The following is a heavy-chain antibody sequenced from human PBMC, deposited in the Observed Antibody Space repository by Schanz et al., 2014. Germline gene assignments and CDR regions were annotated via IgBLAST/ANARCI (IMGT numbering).Heavy chain of an antibody. CDR2: IDPSGGST. Sequence: QVQLVQSGTEVKKPGASVKVSCKASGYTFTSYYIHWVRQAPGQGLEWMGMIDPSGGSTSYAQKFQGRVTMTRDTSTSTVYMELSSLRSDDTAVYYCAREKGHGYSGFSWGQGTLLAVSS. V-gene: IGHV1-46*01. CDR1: GYTFTSYY. J-gene: IGHJ5*02. D-gene: IGHD5-12*01. CDR3: AREKGHGYSGFS.